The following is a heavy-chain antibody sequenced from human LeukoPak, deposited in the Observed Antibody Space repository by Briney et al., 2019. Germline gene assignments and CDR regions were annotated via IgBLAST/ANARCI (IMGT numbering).Heavy chain of an antibody. D-gene: IGHD1-1*01. V-gene: IGHV3-15*01. CDR1: GFTFSNAW. Sequence: GGSLRLSCAAPGFTFSNAWMSWVPQAPGKGLEWVGRIKRKTDGGTTDYAAPVKGRFTISRDDSKNTLSLQMNSLKTEDTAVYYCTTDVTPPNWNDGLGYWGQGTLVTVSS. CDR2: IKRKTDGGTT. J-gene: IGHJ4*02. CDR3: TTDVTPPNWNDGLGY.